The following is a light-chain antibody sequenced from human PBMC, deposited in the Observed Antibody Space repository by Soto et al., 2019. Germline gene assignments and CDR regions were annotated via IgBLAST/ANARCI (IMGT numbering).Light chain of an antibody. CDR3: QQCFSYPLT. Sequence: AIRMTQSPSSFSASTGDRVTITCRASQGISSHLAWYQVKTGKAPRLLIYTASYFESRVPSRFSGSGSGTDFTLTISAVQAEYFAVYYCQQCFSYPLTFGGGTKVEIK. J-gene: IGKJ4*01. V-gene: IGKV1-8*01. CDR2: TAS. CDR1: QGISSH.